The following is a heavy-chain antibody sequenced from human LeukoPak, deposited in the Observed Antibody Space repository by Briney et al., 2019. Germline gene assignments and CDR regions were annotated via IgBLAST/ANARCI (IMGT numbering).Heavy chain of an antibody. CDR1: GGSFSGYY. Sequence: SETLSLACAVYGGSFSGYYWSWIRQPPGKGLEWIGEINHSGSTNYNPSLKSRVTISVDTSKNQFSLKLSSVTAADTAVYYCAREGGYDILTGYYNWFDPWGQGTLVTVSS. D-gene: IGHD3-9*01. CDR2: INHSGST. J-gene: IGHJ5*02. V-gene: IGHV4-34*01. CDR3: AREGGYDILTGYYNWFDP.